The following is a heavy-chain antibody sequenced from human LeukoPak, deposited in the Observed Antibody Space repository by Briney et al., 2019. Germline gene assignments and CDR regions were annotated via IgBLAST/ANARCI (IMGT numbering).Heavy chain of an antibody. CDR2: IYYSGST. Sequence: PSETLSLTCTVSGGSISSYYWSWIRQPPGKGLEWIGYIYYSGSTNYSPSLKSRVTISVDTSKNQFSLKLSSVTAADTAVYYCARGSGGQLLWFGELWGNWFDPWGQGTLVTVSS. D-gene: IGHD3-10*01. J-gene: IGHJ5*02. CDR1: GGSISSYY. CDR3: ARGSGGQLLWFGELWGNWFDP. V-gene: IGHV4-59*01.